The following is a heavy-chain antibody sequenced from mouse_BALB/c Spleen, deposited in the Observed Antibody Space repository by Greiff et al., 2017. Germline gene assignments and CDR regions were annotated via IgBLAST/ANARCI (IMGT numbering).Heavy chain of an antibody. V-gene: IGHV1-80*01. D-gene: IGHD1-1*01. Sequence: VKLVESGAELVRPGSSVKISCKASGYAFSSYWMNWVKQRPGQGLEWIGQIYPGDGDTNYNGKFKGKATLTADKSSSTAYMQLSSLTSEDSAVYFCARGTTVVFDYWGQGTTLTVSS. J-gene: IGHJ2*01. CDR3: ARGTTVVFDY. CDR2: IYPGDGDT. CDR1: GYAFSSYW.